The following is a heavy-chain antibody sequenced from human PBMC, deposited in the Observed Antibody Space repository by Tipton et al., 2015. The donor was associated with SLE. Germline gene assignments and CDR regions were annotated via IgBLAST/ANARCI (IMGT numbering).Heavy chain of an antibody. CDR1: GGSINSYY. V-gene: IGHV4-59*12. Sequence: TLSLTCTVSGGSINSYYWSWIRQPPGKGLEWIGYVFFSGSTNYNPSLKSPVTLSIDTSKNQFSLKMRSVTAADTAVYFCARGYCSDGVCYGFGFFDYWGQGNLVTVSS. D-gene: IGHD2-8*01. CDR2: VFFSGST. J-gene: IGHJ4*02. CDR3: ARGYCSDGVCYGFGFFDY.